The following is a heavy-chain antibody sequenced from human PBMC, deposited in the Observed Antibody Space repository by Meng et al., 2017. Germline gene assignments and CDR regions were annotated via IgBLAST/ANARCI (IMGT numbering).Heavy chain of an antibody. V-gene: IGHV3-23*04. CDR3: AKLGSDY. CDR1: EFTFSISA. Sequence: EVHSVGSGGGLVQPGGSLRLSCAASEFTFSISAMSWVRQAPGKGLEWVSGISGNGGSTFYADSVKGRFTISRDNSKNTLYLQMNSLRVEDTALYYCAKLGSDYWGQGTLVTVSS. D-gene: IGHD7-27*01. CDR2: ISGNGGST. J-gene: IGHJ4*02.